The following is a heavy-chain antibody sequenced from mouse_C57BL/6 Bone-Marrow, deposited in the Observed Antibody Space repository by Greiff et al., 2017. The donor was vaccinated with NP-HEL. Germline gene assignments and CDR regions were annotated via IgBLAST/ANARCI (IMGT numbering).Heavy chain of an antibody. V-gene: IGHV7-4*01. Sequence: EVMLVESGGGLVQPGASLRLSCAASGFTFTDYYMSWVRQPPGKALEWLALIRKKGNGSTTEYNAHVKGRLTISRDNSQYILYLQMNTLRAEDSATYYCVKAVYGTHYYVMDYWGQGTSVTVSS. J-gene: IGHJ4*01. CDR2: IRKKGNGSTT. CDR1: GFTFTDYY. D-gene: IGHD1-1*01. CDR3: VKAVYGTHYYVMDY.